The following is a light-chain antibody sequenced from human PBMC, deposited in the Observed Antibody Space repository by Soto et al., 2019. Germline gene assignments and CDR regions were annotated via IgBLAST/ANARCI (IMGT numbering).Light chain of an antibody. Sequence: DIQMTGSPSTLSAXGGXXXXVXXXASQSVHGWLAWYQQKRGEARKLLIYDASALPRGVPSRFSGSGSGTNSSRTMASLQPDDLATYDCPHEESQSGMSGPGTKV. V-gene: IGKV1-5*01. J-gene: IGKJ1*01. CDR1: QSVHGW. CDR3: PHEESQSGM. CDR2: DAS.